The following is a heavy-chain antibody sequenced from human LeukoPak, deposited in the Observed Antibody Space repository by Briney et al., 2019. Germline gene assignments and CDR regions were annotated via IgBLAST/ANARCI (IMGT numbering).Heavy chain of an antibody. CDR2: IRSKANSYAT. D-gene: IGHD6-13*01. J-gene: IGHJ4*02. CDR3: TSTIAAAGTIY. CDR1: GFTFSGSA. Sequence: GGSLRLSCAASGFTFSGSAMHWVRQASGKGLEWVGRIRSKANSYATAYAASVKGRFTISRDDSKNTVCLQMNSLKTEDTAVYYCTSTIAAAGTIYWGQGTLVTVSS. V-gene: IGHV3-73*01.